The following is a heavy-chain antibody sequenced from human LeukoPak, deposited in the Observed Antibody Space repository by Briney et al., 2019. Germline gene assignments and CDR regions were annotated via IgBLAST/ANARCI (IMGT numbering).Heavy chain of an antibody. CDR2: ISYDGSNK. J-gene: IGHJ4*02. Sequence: GGSLRLSCAASGFTFSSYGMHWVRQAPGKGLEWVAVISYDGSNKYYAGSVKGRFTISRDNSKNTLYLQMNSLRAEDTAVYYCARDASGFHYFDYWGQGTLVTVSS. D-gene: IGHD3-10*01. CDR3: ARDASGFHYFDY. V-gene: IGHV3-30*03. CDR1: GFTFSSYG.